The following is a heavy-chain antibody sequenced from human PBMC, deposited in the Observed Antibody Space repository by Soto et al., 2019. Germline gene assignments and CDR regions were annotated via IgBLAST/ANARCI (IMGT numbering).Heavy chain of an antibody. J-gene: IGHJ5*02. V-gene: IGHV3-73*02. D-gene: IGHD1-7*01. CDR1: GFTFSGSA. CDR3: TGRITGTSLGFDP. CDR2: IRSKANSYAT. Sequence: EVQLVESGGGLVQPGGSLKLSCAASGFTFSGSAMHWVRQASGKGLEWVDRIRSKANSYATAYAASVKGRFTISRDDSKNTAYLQMNSLKTEDTAVYYCTGRITGTSLGFDPWGQGTLVTVSS.